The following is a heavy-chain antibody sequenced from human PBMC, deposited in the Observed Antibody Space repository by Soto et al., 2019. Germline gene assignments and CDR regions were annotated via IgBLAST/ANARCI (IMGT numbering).Heavy chain of an antibody. J-gene: IGHJ4*02. CDR2: IWYDGSNK. D-gene: IGHD3-9*01. CDR3: ARDHASVLRYFDWLPPSDY. Sequence: PGGSLRLSCAASGFTFSSYGMHWVRQAPGKGLEWVAVIWYDGSNKYYADSVKGRFTISRDNSKNTLYLQMNSLRSDDTAVYYCARDHASVLRYFDWLPPSDYWGQGTLVTVSS. V-gene: IGHV3-30*19. CDR1: GFTFSSYG.